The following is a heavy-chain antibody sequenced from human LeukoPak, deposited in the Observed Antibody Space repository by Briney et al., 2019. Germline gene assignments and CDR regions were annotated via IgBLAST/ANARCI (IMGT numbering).Heavy chain of an antibody. V-gene: IGHV4-4*07. CDR2: INTSGST. CDR1: GGSISNYY. J-gene: IGHJ4*02. CDR3: ARSRGTTMVTRFDY. Sequence: PSETLSLTCTVSGGSISNYYWSWIRQPAGKVLEWIGRINTSGSTDYNPSLKSRVTMSVDTSKNQFSLKLSSLTAADTAVYYCARSRGTTMVTRFDYWGQGTLVTVSS. D-gene: IGHD5-18*01.